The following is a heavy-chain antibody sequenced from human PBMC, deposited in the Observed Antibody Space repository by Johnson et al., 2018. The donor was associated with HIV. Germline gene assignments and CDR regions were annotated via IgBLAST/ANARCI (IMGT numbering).Heavy chain of an antibody. CDR3: ARDGGRGDFDI. D-gene: IGHD3-16*01. V-gene: IGHV3-48*04. J-gene: IGHJ3*02. CDR1: GFIFSSSG. CDR2: ISSSGGTK. Sequence: EVQLVESGGGVVQPGGSLRLSCAASGFIFSSSGMHWVRQAPGKGLEWVSYISSSGGTKYYADSLTGRFTISRDNAKNSLYLQMNSLRVEDTAVYYCARDGGRGDFDIWGQGTRVSVSS.